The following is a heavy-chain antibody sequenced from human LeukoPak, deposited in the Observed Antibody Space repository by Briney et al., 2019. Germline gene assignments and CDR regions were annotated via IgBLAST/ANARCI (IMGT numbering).Heavy chain of an antibody. V-gene: IGHV4-30-2*01. CDR3: ARGAEGAASRYFDY. CDR1: GGSISSGGYS. D-gene: IGHD3-16*01. J-gene: IGHJ4*02. CDR2: INHSGST. Sequence: SETLSLTCAVSGGSISSGGYSWSWIRQPPGKGLEWIGEINHSGSTNYNPSLKSRVTISVDTSKNQFSLKLSSVTAADTAVYYCARGAEGAASRYFDYWGQGTLVTVSS.